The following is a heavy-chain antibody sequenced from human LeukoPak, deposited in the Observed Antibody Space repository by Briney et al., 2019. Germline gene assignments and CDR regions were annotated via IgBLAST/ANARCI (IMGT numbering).Heavy chain of an antibody. D-gene: IGHD5-12*01. J-gene: IGHJ6*04. V-gene: IGHV3-43D*04. Sequence: GGSLRLSCAASGFTFDDYAMHWVRQAPGKGLEWVSLISWDGGSTYYADSVKGRFTISRDNSRHTLYLQMNSLGAENTALYYCAKDKEYSGFGPILSGYYYGMDVWGKGTTVTVSS. CDR2: ISWDGGST. CDR3: AKDKEYSGFGPILSGYYYGMDV. CDR1: GFTFDDYA.